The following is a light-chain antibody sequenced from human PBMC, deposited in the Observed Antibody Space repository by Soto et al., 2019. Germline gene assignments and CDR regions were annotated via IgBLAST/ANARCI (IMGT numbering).Light chain of an antibody. J-gene: IGLJ1*01. CDR2: DVS. CDR3: SSYTSISTPLYV. CDR1: SSDVGGYNF. V-gene: IGLV2-14*03. Sequence: QSVLTQPASVSGSPGQSITISCTGTSSDVGGYNFVSWYQQHPGKAPKLMIYDVSNRPSGVSNRFSGSKSGNTASLTISGLQAEDEADYYCSSYTSISTPLYVFGTGTKLTVL.